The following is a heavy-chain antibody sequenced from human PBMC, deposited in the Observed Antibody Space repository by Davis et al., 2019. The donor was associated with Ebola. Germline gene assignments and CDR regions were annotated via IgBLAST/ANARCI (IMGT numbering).Heavy chain of an antibody. CDR2: ISSSSSYI. D-gene: IGHD2-2*01. J-gene: IGHJ6*02. CDR3: ARITKRYYYYGMDV. CDR1: GFTFSSYS. Sequence: GESLKISCAASGFTFSSYSMNWVRQAPGKGLEWVSSISSSSSYIYYADSVKGRFTISRDNAKNSLYLQINSLRAEDTAVYYCARITKRYYYYGMDVWGQGTTVTVSS. V-gene: IGHV3-21*01.